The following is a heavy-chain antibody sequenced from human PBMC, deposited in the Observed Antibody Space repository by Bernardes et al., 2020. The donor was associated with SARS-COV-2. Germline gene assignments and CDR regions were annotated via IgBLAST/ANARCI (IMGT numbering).Heavy chain of an antibody. D-gene: IGHD2-2*02. V-gene: IGHV3-53*01. CDR3: ARDLCSSTSCYRDAFDI. CDR2: IYSGGST. CDR1: GFTVSSNY. Sequence: GSLRLSCAASGFTVSSNYMSWVRQAPGKGLEWVSVIYSGGSTYYADSVKGRFTISRDNSKNTLYLQMNSLRAEDTAVYYCARDLCSSTSCYRDAFDIWGQGTMVTVSS. J-gene: IGHJ3*02.